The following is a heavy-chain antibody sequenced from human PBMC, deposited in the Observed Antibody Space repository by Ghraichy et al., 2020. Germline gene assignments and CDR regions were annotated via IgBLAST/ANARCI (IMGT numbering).Heavy chain of an antibody. Sequence: GGSLRLSCVASGFTFSSYAMHWVRQAPGRGLEWVSGISGTSGSRYYADSVKGRFTISRDNSKNTLYLQMNSLRAEDTAVYYCAKGTYDGWHYFDHWGQGALITVSS. J-gene: IGHJ4*02. CDR3: AKGTYDGWHYFDH. CDR1: GFTFSSYA. V-gene: IGHV3-23*01. D-gene: IGHD6-19*01. CDR2: ISGTSGSR.